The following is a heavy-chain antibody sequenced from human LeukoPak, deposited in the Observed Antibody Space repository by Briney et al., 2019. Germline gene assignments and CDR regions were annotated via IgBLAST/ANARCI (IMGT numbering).Heavy chain of an antibody. CDR3: ARGGDYYDSSGYPPYFDY. D-gene: IGHD3-22*01. Sequence: PGGSLRLSCAASGFTFSSNWMSWVRQAPGKGLEWVANVKQDGSEKYYVDSVKGRFTISRDNSKNTLYLQMNSLRAEDTAVYYCARGGDYYDSSGYPPYFDYWGQGTLVTVSS. CDR1: GFTFSSNW. J-gene: IGHJ4*02. V-gene: IGHV3-7*01. CDR2: VKQDGSEK.